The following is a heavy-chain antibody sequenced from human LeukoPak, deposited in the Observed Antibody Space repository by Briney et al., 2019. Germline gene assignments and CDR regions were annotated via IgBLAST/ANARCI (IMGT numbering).Heavy chain of an antibody. CDR3: ARDRASWGSVSSDAFDI. Sequence: GASVKVSCKASGGTFSSYAISWVRQAPGQGLEWMGGIIPIFGTANYAQKFQGRVTITADESTSTAYMELSSLRSEDTAVYYCARDRASWGSVSSDAFDIWGQGTMVTVSS. J-gene: IGHJ3*02. V-gene: IGHV1-69*13. CDR2: IIPIFGTA. CDR1: GGTFSSYA. D-gene: IGHD7-27*01.